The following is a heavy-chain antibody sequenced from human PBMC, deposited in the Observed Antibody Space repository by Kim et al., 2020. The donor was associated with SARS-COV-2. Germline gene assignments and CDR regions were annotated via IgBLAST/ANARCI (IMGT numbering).Heavy chain of an antibody. CDR1: GFTFSSYW. D-gene: IGHD6-13*01. J-gene: IGHJ4*02. CDR3: VRDSRGIADDY. V-gene: IGHV3-7*03. CDR2: IKQDGSEK. Sequence: GGSLRLSCAASGFTFSSYWMSWVRQAPGKGLEWVANIKQDGSEKYYVDSVEGRFTISRDNAKNSVYLQMNSLRAADTAVYFCVRDSRGIADDYWGQGTLVTVSS.